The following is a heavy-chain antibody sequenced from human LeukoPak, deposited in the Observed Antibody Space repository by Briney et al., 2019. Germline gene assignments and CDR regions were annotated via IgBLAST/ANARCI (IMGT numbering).Heavy chain of an antibody. D-gene: IGHD3-22*01. CDR1: GFTFSSYW. Sequence: PGGSLRLSCAASGFTFSSYWMSWVRQAPGEGLEWVANIKQDGSEKYYVDSVKGRFTISRDNAKNSLYLQMNSLRAEDTAVYYCARDENYDSSGSLFDYWGQGTLVTVSS. V-gene: IGHV3-7*01. CDR2: IKQDGSEK. CDR3: ARDENYDSSGSLFDY. J-gene: IGHJ4*02.